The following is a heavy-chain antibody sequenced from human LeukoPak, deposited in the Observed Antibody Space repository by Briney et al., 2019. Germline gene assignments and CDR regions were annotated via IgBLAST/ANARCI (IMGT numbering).Heavy chain of an antibody. CDR2: ISDNSNYI. J-gene: IGHJ4*02. CDR1: GFTFNTYS. V-gene: IGHV3-21*01. D-gene: IGHD3-16*01. CDR3: ARDHLWGSDY. Sequence: PGGSLRLSCAASGFTFNTYSMNWVRQAPGKGLEWVSSISDNSNYIYYSDSVEGRFTISRDNAKNSLYLQMNSLRAEDTAVYYCARDHLWGSDYWGQGTLVTVSS.